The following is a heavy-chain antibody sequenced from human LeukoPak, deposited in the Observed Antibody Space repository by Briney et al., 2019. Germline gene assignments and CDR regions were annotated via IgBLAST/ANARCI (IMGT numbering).Heavy chain of an antibody. D-gene: IGHD2-2*01. Sequence: GGSLRLSCAASAFTFSSYDMHWVRQATGKGLEWVSAIGTAGDPCYPGSVKGRFTISRENAKNSLYLQMNSLRAGDTAVYYCARGAGCSSTSCSIDYYGMDVWGKGTTVTVSS. CDR3: ARGAGCSSTSCSIDYYGMDV. V-gene: IGHV3-13*05. J-gene: IGHJ6*04. CDR1: AFTFSSYD. CDR2: IGTAGDP.